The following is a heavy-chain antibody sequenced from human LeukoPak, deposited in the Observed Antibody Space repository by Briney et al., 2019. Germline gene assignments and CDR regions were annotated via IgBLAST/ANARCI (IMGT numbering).Heavy chain of an antibody. D-gene: IGHD4-17*01. V-gene: IGHV3-30*02. J-gene: IGHJ4*02. CDR3: AKGALDGDYLDY. CDR2: IRFDGSAK. CDR1: EFTFSDLG. Sequence: SGGSLRLSCAASEFTFSDLGMHWVRQTPGKGLEWLAFIRFDGSAKFYADSVKGRFTISRDNSKNTLYLQMNSLRAEDTAVYYCAKGALDGDYLDYWGQGTLVTVSS.